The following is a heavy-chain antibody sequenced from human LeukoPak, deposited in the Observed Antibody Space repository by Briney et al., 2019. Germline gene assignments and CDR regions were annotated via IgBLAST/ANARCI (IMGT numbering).Heavy chain of an antibody. CDR3: AREVKWELLRFRYFDY. CDR1: RYTFTGYY. Sequence: ASVKVSCKASRYTFTGYYMHWVRQAPGQGLEWMGWINPNSGGTNYAQKFQGRVTMTRDTSISTAYMELSRRRSDDTAVYYCAREVKWELLRFRYFDYWGQGTLVTVSS. CDR2: INPNSGGT. J-gene: IGHJ4*02. V-gene: IGHV1-2*02. D-gene: IGHD1-26*01.